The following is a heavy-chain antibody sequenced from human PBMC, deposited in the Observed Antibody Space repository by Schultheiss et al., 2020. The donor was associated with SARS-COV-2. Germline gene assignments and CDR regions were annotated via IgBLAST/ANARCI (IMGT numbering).Heavy chain of an antibody. CDR2: IYYSGST. CDR1: GGSISSSSYY. J-gene: IGHJ4*02. V-gene: IGHV4-39*07. D-gene: IGHD1-26*01. CDR3: ARLRGSYIQLDY. Sequence: SETLSLTCTVSGGSISSSSYYWGWIRQPPGKGLEWIGSIYYSGSTNYNPSLKSRVTISVDTSKNQFSLKLSSVTAADTAVYYCARLRGSYIQLDYWGQGTLVTVSS.